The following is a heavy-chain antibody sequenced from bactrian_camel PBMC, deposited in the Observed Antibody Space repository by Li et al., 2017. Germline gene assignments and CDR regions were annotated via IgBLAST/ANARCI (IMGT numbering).Heavy chain of an antibody. CDR3: AAGWRTFTAPYCSSNY. V-gene: IGHV3S10*01. CDR1: GFSFSKYD. Sequence: QLVESGGGLVQPGGSLRLSCAASGFSFSKYDMSWVRQRPGRKLEWVGAIEDDGTTYYRAAVKGRFTISRDNAEHRLFLQLNDLKPEDTAMYYCAAGWRTFTAPYCSSNYWGQGTQVTVS. D-gene: IGHD3*01. CDR2: IEDDGTT. J-gene: IGHJ4*01.